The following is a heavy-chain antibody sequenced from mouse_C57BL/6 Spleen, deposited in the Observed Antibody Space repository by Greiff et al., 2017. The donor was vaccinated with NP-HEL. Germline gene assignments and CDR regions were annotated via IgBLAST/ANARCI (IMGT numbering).Heavy chain of an antibody. J-gene: IGHJ4*01. CDR2: INPSNGGT. V-gene: IGHV1-53*01. D-gene: IGHD3-3*01. Sequence: VQLQQPGTELVKPGASVRLSCKASGYTFTSYWMHWVKQRPGQGLEWIGNINPSNGGTNYNEKFKSKATLTVDKSSSTAYMQLSSLTSEDSAVYYCAREGPEDYAMDYWGQGTSVTVSS. CDR3: AREGPEDYAMDY. CDR1: GYTFTSYW.